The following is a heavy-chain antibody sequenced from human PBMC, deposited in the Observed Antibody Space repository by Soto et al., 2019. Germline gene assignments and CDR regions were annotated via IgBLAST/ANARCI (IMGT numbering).Heavy chain of an antibody. CDR1: GYTFTSYD. D-gene: IGHD6-13*01. CDR2: MNPNSGNT. CDR3: ARGGGAAGIWGWPYYFDY. Sequence: QVQLVQSGAEVKKPGASVKVSCKASGYTFTSYDINWVRQATGQGLEWMGWMNPNSGNTGYAQKFQGRVTMTRNTSISTAYMELSSLRSKDTAVYYCARGGGAAGIWGWPYYFDYWGQGTLVTVSS. J-gene: IGHJ4*02. V-gene: IGHV1-8*01.